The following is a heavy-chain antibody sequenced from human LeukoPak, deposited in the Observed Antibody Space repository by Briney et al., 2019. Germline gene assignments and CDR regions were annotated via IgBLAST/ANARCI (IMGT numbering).Heavy chain of an antibody. CDR2: ISPGGDIT. CDR3: ARGRWELLYYSDY. Sequence: GGTLRLSCVASGFTFSRHGLNWVRQAPGKGLEWVSGISPGGDITYYADSVKGRFTISRDNSKNTVYLQMSSLRSEDTAVYYCARGRWELLYYSDYWGQGTLVTVSS. J-gene: IGHJ4*02. D-gene: IGHD1-26*01. CDR1: GFTFSRHG. V-gene: IGHV3-23*01.